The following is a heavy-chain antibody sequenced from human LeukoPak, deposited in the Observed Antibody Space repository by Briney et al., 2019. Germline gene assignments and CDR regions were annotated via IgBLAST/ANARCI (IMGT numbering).Heavy chain of an antibody. CDR3: ARDGGLYCSGGNCYGGLDYYYYMDV. Sequence: SVKVPCKASGGTFSNYAISWVRQAPGQGLEWMGGIIPIFDTANYAQKFQGRVTITADKSTSTAYMELSSLRSEDTAVYYCARDGGLYCSGGNCYGGLDYYYYMDVWGKGTTVTVSS. CDR2: IIPIFDTA. D-gene: IGHD2-15*01. CDR1: GGTFSNYA. J-gene: IGHJ6*03. V-gene: IGHV1-69*06.